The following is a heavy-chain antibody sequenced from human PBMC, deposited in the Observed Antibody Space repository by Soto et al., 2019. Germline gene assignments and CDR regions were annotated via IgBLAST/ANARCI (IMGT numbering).Heavy chain of an antibody. J-gene: IGHJ4*02. CDR3: AEEGAVAEVLDY. CDR1: GFTFSSYG. Sequence: GGSLRLSCAASGFTFSSYGMHWVRQAPGKGLEWVAVISYDGSNKYYADSVKGRFTISRDNSKNTLYLQMNSLRAEDTAVYYCAEEGAVAEVLDYWGQGTLVTVSS. CDR2: ISYDGSNK. D-gene: IGHD6-19*01. V-gene: IGHV3-30*18.